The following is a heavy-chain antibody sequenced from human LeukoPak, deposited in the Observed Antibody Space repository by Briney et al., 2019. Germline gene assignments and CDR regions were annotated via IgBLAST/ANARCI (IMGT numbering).Heavy chain of an antibody. CDR3: ARLYYYDSHFDY. V-gene: IGHV4-61*10. CDR1: GGSISIGTYY. J-gene: IGHJ4*02. Sequence: SETLSLTCTVSGGSISIGTYYWNWIRQPAGKGLEWVGRIYSTGTTNYNPSLKSRVTISVDTSKNQFSLKLSSVTAADTAVYYCARLYYYDSHFDYWGQGTLVTVSS. D-gene: IGHD3-22*01. CDR2: IYSTGTT.